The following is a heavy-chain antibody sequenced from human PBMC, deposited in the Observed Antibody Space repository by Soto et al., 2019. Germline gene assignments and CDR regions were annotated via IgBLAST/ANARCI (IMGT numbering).Heavy chain of an antibody. V-gene: IGHV4-4*02. Sequence: QVQLQESGPGLVKPSGTLSLTCAVSGGSISSSNWWSWVRQPPGKGLEWIGEIYHSGSTNYNPSLKSRVTISVDKSKNQFYLKLSSVTAADTAVYYCARGSLRYGSGSKGYYYYGMDVWGQGTTVTVSS. D-gene: IGHD3-10*01. CDR1: GGSISSSNW. CDR3: ARGSLRYGSGSKGYYYYGMDV. J-gene: IGHJ6*02. CDR2: IYHSGST.